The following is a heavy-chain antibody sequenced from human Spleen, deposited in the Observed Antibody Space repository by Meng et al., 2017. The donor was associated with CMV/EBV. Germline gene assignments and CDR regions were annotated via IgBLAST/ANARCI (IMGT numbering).Heavy chain of an antibody. Sequence: KVSCKGSGYTFTSYWIGWVRQMSGRGLEWMGMIYPGDSDTRYSPSFQGQVTMSADKSISTAYLQWSSLKASDTAMYYCARQSWSGYFYGMDVWGQGTTVTVSS. CDR1: GYTFTSYW. D-gene: IGHD3-3*01. V-gene: IGHV5-51*01. CDR2: IYPGDSDT. J-gene: IGHJ6*02. CDR3: ARQSWSGYFYGMDV.